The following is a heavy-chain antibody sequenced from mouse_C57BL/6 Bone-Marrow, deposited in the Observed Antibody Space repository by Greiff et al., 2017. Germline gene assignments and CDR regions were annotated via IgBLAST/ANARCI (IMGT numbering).Heavy chain of an antibody. CDR1: GYAFSSSW. CDR2: IYPGDGDT. CDR3: ARPFYWYFDV. J-gene: IGHJ1*03. Sequence: VKLMESGPELVKPGASVKISCKASGYAFSSSWMNWVKQRPGKGLEWIGRIYPGDGDTNYNGKFKGKATLTADKSSSTAYMQLCSLTSEDSAVYFCARPFYWYFDVWGTGTTVTVSS. V-gene: IGHV1-82*01.